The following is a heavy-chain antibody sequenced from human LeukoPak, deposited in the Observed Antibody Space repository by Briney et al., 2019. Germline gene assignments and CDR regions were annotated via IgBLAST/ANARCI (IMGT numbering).Heavy chain of an antibody. J-gene: IGHJ4*02. CDR2: IKSDGRTT. Sequence: GGSLRLSCAGSEFTFRSYSMHWVRQAPGKGLVWVSRIKSDGRTTSYADSVKGRFTISRDNAKNTLYLQLSSLRAEDTAVYYCARRSAVAGTLDYWGQGTLVTVSS. D-gene: IGHD6-19*01. V-gene: IGHV3-74*01. CDR3: ARRSAVAGTLDY. CDR1: EFTFRSYS.